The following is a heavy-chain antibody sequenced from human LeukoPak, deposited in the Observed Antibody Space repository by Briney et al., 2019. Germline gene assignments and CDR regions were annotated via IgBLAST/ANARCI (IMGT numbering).Heavy chain of an antibody. Sequence: GGSLTLSCAASGFTFSSYSMIWVRQAPGKGLEWVSSISSSNSYIYYADSVKGRFTISRDNAKNSLYLQMNSLRAEDTAVYYCARALGYYDILTGYPPYYFDYWGQGTLVTVSS. CDR1: GFTFSSYS. CDR3: ARALGYYDILTGYPPYYFDY. V-gene: IGHV3-21*04. CDR2: ISSSNSYI. J-gene: IGHJ4*02. D-gene: IGHD3-9*01.